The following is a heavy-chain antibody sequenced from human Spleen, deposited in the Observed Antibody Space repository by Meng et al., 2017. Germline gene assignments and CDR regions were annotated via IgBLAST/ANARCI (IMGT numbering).Heavy chain of an antibody. CDR2: IKSKSDGETT. D-gene: IGHD6-13*01. CDR1: GFTFTNAW. CDR3: AKSIAASDTAAQH. Sequence: GGSLRLSCAASGFTFTNAWMSWVRHTPGKGLEWLGRIKSKSDGETTDYAAPVKGRFSISRDDAKNTRYLQMNSLRHEDTAVYYCAKSIAASDTAAQHWGQGTQVTVSS. J-gene: IGHJ1*01. V-gene: IGHV3-15*01.